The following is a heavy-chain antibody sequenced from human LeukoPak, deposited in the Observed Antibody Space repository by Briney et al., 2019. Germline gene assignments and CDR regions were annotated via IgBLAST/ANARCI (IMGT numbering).Heavy chain of an antibody. CDR1: GFTFSSYS. D-gene: IGHD2-2*01. Sequence: GGSLRLSCATSGFTFSSYSMNWVRQAPGKGLEWVLYISSSSGTIYYADSVKGRFTISRDNAKNSLSLQMNSLRAEDTAVYYCAREGHCSTTSCALDAIEIWGQGTLVVVSS. CDR3: AREGHCSTTSCALDAIEI. CDR2: ISSSSGTI. J-gene: IGHJ3*02. V-gene: IGHV3-48*01.